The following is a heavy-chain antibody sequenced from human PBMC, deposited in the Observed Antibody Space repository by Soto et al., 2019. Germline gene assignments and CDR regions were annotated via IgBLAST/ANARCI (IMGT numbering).Heavy chain of an antibody. J-gene: IGHJ2*01. D-gene: IGHD6-13*01. V-gene: IGHV3-21*01. CDR1: GFTFSTYT. CDR3: TRSRPPTLVNYWYFDL. Sequence: EVQLVESGGGLVKPGGSLRLSCAASGFTFSTYTMNWVRRAPGKGLEWVSSISSSSTYIKYADSLKGRFTISRDNAKHSLYLQMDSLSAEDTAVYYCTRSRPPTLVNYWYFDLWGRGSLVTVSS. CDR2: ISSSSTYI.